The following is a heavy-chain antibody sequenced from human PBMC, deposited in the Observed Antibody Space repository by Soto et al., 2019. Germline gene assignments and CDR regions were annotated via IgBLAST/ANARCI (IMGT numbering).Heavy chain of an antibody. CDR2: IYTSGST. CDR3: ARDPAVSDIVVVPAAIQGGWFDP. Sequence: QVQLQESGPGLVKPSETLSLTCTVSGGSISSYYWSWIRQPAGKGLEWIGRIYTSGSTNYNPSLKRRVTMSVDTSKNQFSLKLSSVTAADTAVYYCARDPAVSDIVVVPAAIQGGWFDPWGQGTLVTVSS. V-gene: IGHV4-4*07. J-gene: IGHJ5*02. D-gene: IGHD2-2*02. CDR1: GGSISSYY.